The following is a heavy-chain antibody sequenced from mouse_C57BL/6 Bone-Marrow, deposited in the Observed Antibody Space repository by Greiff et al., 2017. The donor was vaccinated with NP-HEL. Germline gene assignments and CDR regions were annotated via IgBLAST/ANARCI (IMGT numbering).Heavy chain of an antibody. CDR3: ARVTTVVAIDY. D-gene: IGHD1-1*01. V-gene: IGHV3-6*01. Sequence: EVQLVESGPGLVKPSQSLSLTCSVTGYSITSGYYWNWIRQFPGNKLEWMGYISYDGSNNYNPSLKNRISITRDTSKNQFFLKLNSVTTEDTATYYCARVTTVVAIDYWGQGTTLTVSS. CDR2: ISYDGSN. J-gene: IGHJ2*01. CDR1: GYSITSGYY.